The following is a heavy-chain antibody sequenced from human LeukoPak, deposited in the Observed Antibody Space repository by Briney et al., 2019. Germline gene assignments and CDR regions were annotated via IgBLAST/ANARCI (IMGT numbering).Heavy chain of an antibody. CDR2: IYYSGST. CDR3: ARVGAAAGYYFDY. CDR1: GGSISSGDYY. Sequence: SETLSLTCTLSGGSISSGDYYWSWIRQPPGKGLEWIGYIYYSGSTYYNPSLKSRVTISVDTSKNQFSLKLSSVTAADTAVYYCARVGAAAGYYFDYWGQGTLVTVSA. J-gene: IGHJ4*02. D-gene: IGHD6-13*01. V-gene: IGHV4-30-4*08.